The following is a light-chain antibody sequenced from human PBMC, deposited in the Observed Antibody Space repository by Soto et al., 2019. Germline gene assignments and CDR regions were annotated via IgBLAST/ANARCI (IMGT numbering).Light chain of an antibody. Sequence: EIVMTQSPATLSVSPGERATLSCRASQSVSGNLAWYQQKPGQAPRLIIYGASTRATGITARFSGSGSGTEFTLTISSLQSEDFAVYYCQQYNNWPPTVGQGTKVEIK. J-gene: IGKJ1*01. V-gene: IGKV3D-15*01. CDR2: GAS. CDR3: QQYNNWPPT. CDR1: QSVSGN.